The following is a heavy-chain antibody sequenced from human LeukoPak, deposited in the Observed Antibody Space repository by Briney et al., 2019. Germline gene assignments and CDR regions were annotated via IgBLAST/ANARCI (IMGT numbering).Heavy chain of an antibody. D-gene: IGHD5-12*01. CDR1: GFTFSSYA. CDR2: ISYDGSNK. CDR3: ARETVATANVNYYYYGMDV. V-gene: IGHV3-30*04. J-gene: IGHJ6*02. Sequence: GGSLRLSCAASGFTFSSYAMHWVRQAPGKGLEWVAVISYDGSNKYYADSVKGRFTISRDNSKNTLYLQMNSLRAEDTAVYYCARETVATANVNYYYYGMDVWGQGTTVTVSS.